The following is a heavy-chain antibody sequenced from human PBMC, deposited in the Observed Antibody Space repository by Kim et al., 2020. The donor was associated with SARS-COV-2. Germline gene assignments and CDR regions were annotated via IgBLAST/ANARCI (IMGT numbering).Heavy chain of an antibody. Sequence: SETLSLTCTVSGGSISSYYWSWIRQPPGKGLEWIGYIYYSGSTNYNPSLKSRVTISVDTSKNQFSLKLSSVTAADTAVYYCARGGIAARIVNFDYWGQGTLVTVSS. CDR3: ARGGIAARIVNFDY. V-gene: IGHV4-59*01. CDR2: IYYSGST. D-gene: IGHD6-6*01. J-gene: IGHJ4*02. CDR1: GGSISSYY.